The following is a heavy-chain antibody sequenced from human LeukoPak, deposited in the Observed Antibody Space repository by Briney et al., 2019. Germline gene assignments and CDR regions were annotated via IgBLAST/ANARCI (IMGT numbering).Heavy chain of an antibody. CDR1: GFTFSSYA. V-gene: IGHV3-30-3*01. CDR2: ISYDGSNK. J-gene: IGHJ3*02. CDR3: ARDKGNPQWELLLDAFDI. D-gene: IGHD1-26*01. Sequence: GGSLRLSCAASGFTFSSYAMHWVRQAPGKGLEWVAVISYDGSNKYYADSVKGRFTISRDNSKNTLYLQMNSLRAEDTAVYYCARDKGNPQWELLLDAFDIWGQGTMVTVSS.